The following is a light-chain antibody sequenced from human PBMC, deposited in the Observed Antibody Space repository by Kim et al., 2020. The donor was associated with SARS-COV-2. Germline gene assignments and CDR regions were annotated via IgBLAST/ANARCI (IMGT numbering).Light chain of an antibody. J-gene: IGKJ2*01. V-gene: IGKV1-5*03. CDR2: KAS. CDR1: QSISTW. Sequence: DIQMTQSPSTLSASVGDRVTITCRASQSISTWLAWYQQKPGKAPKLLIYKASTLKSEVPSRFSGSGSGTYFTLTISSLQADDFATYYCQQYNNFRYTFGQGTKLEIK. CDR3: QQYNNFRYT.